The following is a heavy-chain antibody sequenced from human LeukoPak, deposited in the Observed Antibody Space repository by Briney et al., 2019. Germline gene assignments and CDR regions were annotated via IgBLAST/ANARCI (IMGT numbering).Heavy chain of an antibody. CDR3: AREGQLSKNWFDP. D-gene: IGHD6-6*01. CDR1: GGSISSYY. CDR2: IYYSGST. Sequence: KPSETLSLTCTVPGGSISSYYWSWIRQPPGKGLEWIGYIYYSGSTNYNPSLKSRVTISVDTSKNQFSLKLSSVTAADTAVYYCAREGQLSKNWFDPWGQGTLVTVSS. J-gene: IGHJ5*02. V-gene: IGHV4-59*01.